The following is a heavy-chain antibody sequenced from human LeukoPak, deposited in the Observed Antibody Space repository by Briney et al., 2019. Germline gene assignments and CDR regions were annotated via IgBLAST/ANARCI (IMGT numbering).Heavy chain of an antibody. CDR1: EVCVSSNY. CDR2: IWYDGSNK. CDR3: ARDVGGP. J-gene: IGHJ5*02. V-gene: IGHV3-33*08. D-gene: IGHD2-15*01. Sequence: PGGSLRLSCAASEVCVSSNYMSWVRQAPGKGLEWVAVIWYDGSNKYYADSVKGRFTISRDNSKNALYLEMNSLRAEDTAVYYCARDVGGPWGQGALVTVSS.